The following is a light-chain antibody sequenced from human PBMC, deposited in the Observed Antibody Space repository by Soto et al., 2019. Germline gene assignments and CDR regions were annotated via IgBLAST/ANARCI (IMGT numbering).Light chain of an antibody. CDR1: SSDIGGYHY. CDR3: CSYGGRILVI. CDR2: AVS. J-gene: IGLJ2*01. V-gene: IGLV2-14*01. Sequence: QSALTQPASVSGSPGQSITISCTGTSSDIGGYHYVSWYQQYPGKAPRLLIYAVSNRPSGVSDRFSGSKSGNTASLTISGILAEDEAHYYCCSYGGRILVIFGEGTKLTVL.